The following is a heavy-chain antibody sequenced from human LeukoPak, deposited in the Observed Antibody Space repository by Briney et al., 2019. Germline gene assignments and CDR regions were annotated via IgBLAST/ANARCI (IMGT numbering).Heavy chain of an antibody. CDR2: IIPILGIA. J-gene: IGHJ4*02. Sequence: SVKVSCKASGGTFSSYAISWVRQAPGQGLEWMGRIIPILGIANYAQKFQGRVTITADKSTRTAYMELSSLRSEDTAVYYCASHDTVTTSISFRYWGQGTLVTVSS. V-gene: IGHV1-69*04. D-gene: IGHD4-11*01. CDR1: GGTFSSYA. CDR3: ASHDTVTTSISFRY.